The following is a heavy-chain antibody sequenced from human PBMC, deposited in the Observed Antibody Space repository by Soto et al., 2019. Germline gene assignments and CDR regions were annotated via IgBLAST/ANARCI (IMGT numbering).Heavy chain of an antibody. D-gene: IGHD3-22*01. V-gene: IGHV3-30*03. J-gene: IGHJ3*02. CDR2: ISYDGSNK. Sequence: QVQLVESGGGVVQPGRSLRLSCAASGFTFSSYGMHWVRQAPGKGLEWVAVISYDGSNKYYADSVKGRFTISRDNSKNTLYLQMNSHRAEDTAVYYCATVYYYDSSAHDAFDIWGQGTMVTVSS. CDR1: GFTFSSYG. CDR3: ATVYYYDSSAHDAFDI.